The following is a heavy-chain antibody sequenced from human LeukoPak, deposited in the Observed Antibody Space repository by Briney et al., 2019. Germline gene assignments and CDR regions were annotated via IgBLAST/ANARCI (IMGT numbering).Heavy chain of an antibody. Sequence: SETLSLTCTVSGGSISSGGYYWSWIRQHPGKGLEWIGYIYYSGSTNYNPSLKSRVTISVDTSKNQFSLKLSSVTAADTAVYYCAGTRGYSYGYDFDYWGQGTLVTVSS. CDR3: AGTRGYSYGYDFDY. V-gene: IGHV4-31*03. CDR2: IYYSGST. CDR1: GGSISSGGYY. J-gene: IGHJ4*02. D-gene: IGHD5-18*01.